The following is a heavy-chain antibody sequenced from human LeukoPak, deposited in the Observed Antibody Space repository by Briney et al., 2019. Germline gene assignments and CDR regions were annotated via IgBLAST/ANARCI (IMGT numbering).Heavy chain of an antibody. Sequence: ASVKVSCKASGYTFTVYYMHWVRQAPGQGLEWMGWINPNSGGTNYAQKFQGRVTMTRDTSISTAYMELSRLRSDDTAVYYCARAHYDILTGYYSFEYWGQGNLVTVS. V-gene: IGHV1-2*02. J-gene: IGHJ4*02. CDR1: GYTFTVYY. CDR2: INPNSGGT. D-gene: IGHD3-9*01. CDR3: ARAHYDILTGYYSFEY.